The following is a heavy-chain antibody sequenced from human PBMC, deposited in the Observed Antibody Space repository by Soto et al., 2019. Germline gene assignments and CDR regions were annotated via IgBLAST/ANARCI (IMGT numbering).Heavy chain of an antibody. D-gene: IGHD4-17*01. CDR3: AAVGGYYGDYPNFDY. Sequence: SETLSLTCSVSGRSISPFYWSWIRQPPGKALEWSGSISYTGTTNYSPSLKSRVTMSVDTSRNHFSLKLTSVTAADTAVYYCAAVGGYYGDYPNFDYWGRGTRVTVSS. V-gene: IGHV4-59*01. CDR2: ISYTGTT. J-gene: IGHJ4*02. CDR1: GRSISPFY.